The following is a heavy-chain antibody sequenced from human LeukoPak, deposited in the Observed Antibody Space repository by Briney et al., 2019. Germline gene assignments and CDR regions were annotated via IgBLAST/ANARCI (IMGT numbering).Heavy chain of an antibody. CDR3: ARAGEGGYSGYDYYYHYYMDV. Sequence: SETLSLTCAVYGGSFSGYYWSWIRQPPGKGLEWIGEINHSGSTNYNPSLKSRVTISVDTSKNQFSLKLSSVTAADTAMYYCARAGEGGYSGYDYYYHYYMDVWGKGTTVTVSS. J-gene: IGHJ6*03. V-gene: IGHV4-34*01. CDR1: GGSFSGYY. CDR2: INHSGST. D-gene: IGHD5-12*01.